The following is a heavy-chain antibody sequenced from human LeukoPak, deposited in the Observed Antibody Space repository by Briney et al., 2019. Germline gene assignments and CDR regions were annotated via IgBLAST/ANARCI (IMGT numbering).Heavy chain of an antibody. J-gene: IGHJ3*02. Sequence: SETLSLTCTVSGGSISSYYWSWIRQPAGKGLEWIGRVYNSRSTNYNPSLKSRVTMSIDTSKNQFSLRLSSVTAADTAVYYCARDPRPDGFDIWGQGTMVTVSS. CDR1: GGSISSYY. CDR3: ARDPRPDGFDI. V-gene: IGHV4-4*07. CDR2: VYNSRST.